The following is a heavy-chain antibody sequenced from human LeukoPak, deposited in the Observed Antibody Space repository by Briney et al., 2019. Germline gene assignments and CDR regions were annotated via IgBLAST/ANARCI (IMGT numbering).Heavy chain of an antibody. Sequence: HPGGSLRLSCAASGFTVSSNYMSWVRQAPGKGLEWVSVIYSGGSTYYADSVKGRFTISRDNSKNTLYLQMNSLRAEDTAVYYCARERGTGTTYYYYGMGVWGQGTTVTVSS. CDR3: ARERGTGTTYYYYGMGV. J-gene: IGHJ6*02. CDR2: IYSGGST. V-gene: IGHV3-66*01. D-gene: IGHD1-7*01. CDR1: GFTVSSNY.